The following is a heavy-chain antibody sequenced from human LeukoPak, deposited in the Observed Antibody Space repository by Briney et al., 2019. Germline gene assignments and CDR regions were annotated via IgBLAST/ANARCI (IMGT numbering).Heavy chain of an antibody. D-gene: IGHD5-24*01. Sequence: GGSLRLSCAASGFIFSDCYMSWIRQAPGKGLEWISYISGGGTTIYYADSVKGRFTISRDNTKNSLYLHMSGLRAEDTAMYYCARDSWEMATMGLGFWGQGALVTVSS. CDR3: ARDSWEMATMGLGF. CDR1: GFIFSDCY. CDR2: ISGGGTTI. J-gene: IGHJ4*02. V-gene: IGHV3-11*01.